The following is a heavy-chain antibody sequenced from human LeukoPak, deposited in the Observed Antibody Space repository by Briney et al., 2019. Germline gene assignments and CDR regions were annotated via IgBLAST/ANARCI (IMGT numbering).Heavy chain of an antibody. Sequence: GGSLRLSCAASGFTFSSYSMNWVRQAPGKGLEWVSYISSSSSTIYYADSVKGRFTISRDNAKNSLYLQMNSLRDEDTAVYYCARDRAARLHDAFDIWGQGTMVTVSS. D-gene: IGHD6-6*01. V-gene: IGHV3-48*02. CDR2: ISSSSSTI. CDR1: GFTFSSYS. CDR3: ARDRAARLHDAFDI. J-gene: IGHJ3*02.